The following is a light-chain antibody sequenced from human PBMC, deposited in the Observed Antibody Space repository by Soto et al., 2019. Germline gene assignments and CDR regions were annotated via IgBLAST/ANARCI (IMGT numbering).Light chain of an antibody. J-gene: IGKJ4*01. CDR3: QQSFSVPLT. V-gene: IGKV1-39*01. CDR1: QNITTY. CDR2: GAS. Sequence: DIQMTQSPSSLSASLGDRVTITCRASQNITTYLNWYQHKPGTAPKLLIYGASSLQTGVPSRFSGNGSGTDFTLTISRLQPEDFATYYCQQSFSVPLTFGGGTKVEIK.